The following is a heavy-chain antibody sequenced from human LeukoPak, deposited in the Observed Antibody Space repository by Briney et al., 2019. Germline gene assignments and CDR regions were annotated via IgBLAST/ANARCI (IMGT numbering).Heavy chain of an antibody. CDR1: GGSMSTYY. V-gene: IGHV4-59*01. CDR2: IYDSGST. Sequence: PSETLSLTCSVSGGSMSTYYWSWIRQPPGKGREWIGYIYDSGSTGYNPSLKSRVTISADTSKNQFSLKLSSVSAADTAIYYCARSRRPTAMYAFDIWGQGTMVTVSS. J-gene: IGHJ3*02. CDR3: ARSRRPTAMYAFDI. D-gene: IGHD2-2*01.